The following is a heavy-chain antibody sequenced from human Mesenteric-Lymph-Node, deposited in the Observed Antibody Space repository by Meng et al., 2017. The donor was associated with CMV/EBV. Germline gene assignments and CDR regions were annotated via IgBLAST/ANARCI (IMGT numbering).Heavy chain of an antibody. CDR1: GGSISSYY. D-gene: IGHD2-15*01. CDR2: IYYSGST. V-gene: IGHV4-59*12. J-gene: IGHJ6*02. Sequence: GSLRLSCTVSGGSISSYYWSWIRQPPGKGLEWIGYIYYSGSTNYNPSLKSRVTISVDTSKNQFSLKLSSVTAADTAVYYCARGSLVVTVDYYYYYGMDVWGQGTTVTVSS. CDR3: ARGSLVVTVDYYYYYGMDV.